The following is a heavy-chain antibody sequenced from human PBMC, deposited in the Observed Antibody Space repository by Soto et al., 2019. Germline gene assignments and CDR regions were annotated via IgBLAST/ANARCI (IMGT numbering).Heavy chain of an antibody. CDR3: ATDSLRYFDWLSLCY. D-gene: IGHD3-9*01. CDR2: FTAYNGKT. CDR1: GYTFTSYG. Sequence: ASVKVSCKASGYTFTSYGISWVRQAPGQGLEWMGWFTAYNGKTNYAQKLQGRVTMTADTSTDTAYMELSSLRSEHTAVYYCATDSLRYFDWLSLCYWGQGTLVTVSS. J-gene: IGHJ4*02. V-gene: IGHV1-18*04.